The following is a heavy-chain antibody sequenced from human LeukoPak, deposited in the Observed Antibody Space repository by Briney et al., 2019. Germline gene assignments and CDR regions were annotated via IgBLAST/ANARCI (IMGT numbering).Heavy chain of an antibody. D-gene: IGHD1-26*01. J-gene: IGHJ4*02. V-gene: IGHV4-38-2*02. CDR1: GYSISSGYY. CDR2: IYHSGST. CDR3: ARERELGVYFDY. Sequence: TPSETLSLTCTVSGYSISSGYYWGWIRQPPGKGLEWIGSIYHSGSTYYNPSLKSRVTISVDTSKNQFSLKLSSVTAADTAVYYCARERELGVYFDYWGQGTLVTVSS.